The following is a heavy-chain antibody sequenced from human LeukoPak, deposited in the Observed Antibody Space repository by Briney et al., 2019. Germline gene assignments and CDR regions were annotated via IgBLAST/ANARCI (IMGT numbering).Heavy chain of an antibody. D-gene: IGHD3-22*01. Sequence: PSETLSLTCTVSGYSISSGYYWGWIRQPPGRGLEWIGSIYHSGSTYYNPSLKSRVTISVDTSKNQFSLKLSSVTAADTAVYYCARGVLNYDSSGYYYEDAFDIWGQGTMVTVSS. CDR2: IYHSGST. CDR1: GYSISSGYY. V-gene: IGHV4-38-2*02. J-gene: IGHJ3*02. CDR3: ARGVLNYDSSGYYYEDAFDI.